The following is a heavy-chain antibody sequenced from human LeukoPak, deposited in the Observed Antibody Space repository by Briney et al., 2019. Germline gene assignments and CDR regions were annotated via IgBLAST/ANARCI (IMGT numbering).Heavy chain of an antibody. D-gene: IGHD3-16*01. CDR3: SRRGFMDV. CDR2: IYYSGST. CDR1: GSSINGHY. J-gene: IGHJ6*03. V-gene: IGHV4-59*08. Sequence: SETLSLTCTVSGSSINGHYWSWLRQPPGKGLEWIGFIYYSGSTNYNPSLKSRVTISVDTSKNQISLNLSSVTAADTAVYYCSRRGFMDVWGNGTTVTVSS.